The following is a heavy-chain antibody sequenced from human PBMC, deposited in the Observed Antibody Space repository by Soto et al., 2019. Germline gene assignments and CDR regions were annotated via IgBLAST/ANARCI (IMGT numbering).Heavy chain of an antibody. J-gene: IGHJ3*02. D-gene: IGHD5-18*01. CDR1: GGSFSSYA. V-gene: IGHV1-69*01. CDR2: VLPILGTA. CDR3: ARGGYERPFDI. Sequence: QVQLVQSGAEVKQPGSSVNVSCEASGGSFSSYAISWVRQAPGQGLEWMGGVLPILGTADYAQKFQGRITITAGESTSTAYMELSRLRSEDTAVYYCARGGYERPFDIWGQGTVVSVSS.